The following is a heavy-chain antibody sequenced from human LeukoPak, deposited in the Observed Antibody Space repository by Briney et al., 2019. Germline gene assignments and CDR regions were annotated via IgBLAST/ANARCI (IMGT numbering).Heavy chain of an antibody. V-gene: IGHV4-38-2*01. CDR3: ARRGYSYGYRGTFVGY. Sequence: SSETLSLTCAVSGYSISSGYYWGWIRQPPGKGLEWIGSIYHSGSTYYNPSLKSRVTISVDTSKNQFSLKLSSVTAADTAVYYCARRGYSYGYRGTFVGYWGQGTLVTVSS. J-gene: IGHJ4*02. CDR1: GYSISSGYY. D-gene: IGHD5-18*01. CDR2: IYHSGST.